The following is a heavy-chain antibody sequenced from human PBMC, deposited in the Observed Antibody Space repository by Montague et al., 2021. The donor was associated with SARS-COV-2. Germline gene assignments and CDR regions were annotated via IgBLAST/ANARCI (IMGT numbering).Heavy chain of an antibody. D-gene: IGHD1-26*01. CDR2: IFGGGST. CDR3: ARGGTSYFYGMDV. Sequence: SLKLSCPASGFTVSRNYMGWVRQAPGKGLEWVSVIFGGGSTNYADSVKGRLTISRDISQNTLYLQMNSLRAEDMAVYYCARGGTSYFYGMDVWGQGTTVAVSS. V-gene: IGHV3-66*01. CDR1: GFTVSRNY. J-gene: IGHJ6*02.